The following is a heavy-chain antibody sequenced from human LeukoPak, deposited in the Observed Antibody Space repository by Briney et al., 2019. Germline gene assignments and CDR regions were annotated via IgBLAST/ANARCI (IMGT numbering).Heavy chain of an antibody. J-gene: IGHJ5*02. CDR2: IYYSGST. V-gene: IGHV4-59*01. D-gene: IGHD6-19*01. CDR3: ARHEGSGWYRGYNWFDP. CDR1: GGSISSYY. Sequence: PSETLSLTCTVSGGSISSYYWSWIRQPPGKGLEWIGYIYYSGSTNYNPSLKSRVTISVDTSKNQFSLKLSSVTAADTAVYYCARHEGSGWYRGYNWFDPWGQGTLVTVSS.